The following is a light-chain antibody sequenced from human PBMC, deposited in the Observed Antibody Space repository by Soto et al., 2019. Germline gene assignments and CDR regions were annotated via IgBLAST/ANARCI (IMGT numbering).Light chain of an antibody. CDR1: SSDIGNYNY. CDR3: SSYTSSSTLNYV. J-gene: IGLJ1*01. V-gene: IGLV2-14*01. CDR2: EVS. Sequence: QSALTQPASVSGSPGQSITISCTGTSSDIGNYNYVSWYQQHPGKAPKLMIYEVSNRPSGVSNRFSGSKSGNTASLTISGLQAEDEADYYCSSYTSSSTLNYVFGTGTKVTVL.